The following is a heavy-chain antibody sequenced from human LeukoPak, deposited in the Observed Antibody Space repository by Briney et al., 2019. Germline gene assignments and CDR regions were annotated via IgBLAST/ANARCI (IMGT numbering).Heavy chain of an antibody. CDR3: ATENSSGYYFDY. Sequence: SSVNVSFKASGGTFSSYAISWVRQPPGQGLEWMGGIIPIFGTANYEQKFQGRVTITADESTSTDYMELSSLRSEDTAVYYCATENSSGYYFDYWGQGTLVTVSS. CDR2: IIPIFGTA. J-gene: IGHJ4*02. V-gene: IGHV1-69*13. D-gene: IGHD3-22*01. CDR1: GGTFSSYA.